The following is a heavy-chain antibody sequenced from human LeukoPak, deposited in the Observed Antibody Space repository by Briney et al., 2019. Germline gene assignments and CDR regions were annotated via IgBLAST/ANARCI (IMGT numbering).Heavy chain of an antibody. CDR3: ARARSGVDDYGDYLDY. Sequence: GGSLRLSCAASGFTFSSYWMHWVRQAPGKGLVWVSRINTDGSSTSYADSVKGRFTISRDNAKNTLYLQMNSLRAEDTAVYYCARARSGVDDYGDYLDYWGQGTLVTVSS. CDR2: INTDGSST. D-gene: IGHD4-17*01. CDR1: GFTFSSYW. V-gene: IGHV3-74*01. J-gene: IGHJ4*02.